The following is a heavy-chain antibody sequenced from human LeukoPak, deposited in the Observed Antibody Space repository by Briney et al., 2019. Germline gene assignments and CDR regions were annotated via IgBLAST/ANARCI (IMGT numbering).Heavy chain of an antibody. CDR3: ARTANTARVDRRYNYFDY. J-gene: IGHJ4*02. CDR1: GFTFSSYG. CDR2: IWYDGSNK. D-gene: IGHD5-18*01. Sequence: QAGGSLRLSCAASGFTFSSYGMHWVRQAPGKGLEWVAVIWYDGSNKYYADSAKGRFTISRDNSKNTLYLQMNSLRAEDTAVYYCARTANTARVDRRYNYFDYWGQGTLVTVSS. V-gene: IGHV3-33*01.